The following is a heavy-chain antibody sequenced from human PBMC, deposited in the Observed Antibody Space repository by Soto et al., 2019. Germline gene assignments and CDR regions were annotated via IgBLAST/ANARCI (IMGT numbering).Heavy chain of an antibody. J-gene: IGHJ3*02. CDR1: GGSFSGYY. Sequence: PSETLSLTCAVYGGSFSGYYWSWIRQPPGKGLEWIGEINHSGSTNYNPSLKSRVTISVDTSKNQFSLKLSSVTAADTAVYYCARGQWWYTPRAFDIWGQGKMVTVSS. V-gene: IGHV4-34*01. CDR2: INHSGST. CDR3: ARGQWWYTPRAFDI. D-gene: IGHD2-15*01.